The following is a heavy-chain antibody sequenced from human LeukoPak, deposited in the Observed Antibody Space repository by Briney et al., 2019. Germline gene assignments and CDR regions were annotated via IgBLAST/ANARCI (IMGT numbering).Heavy chain of an antibody. CDR3: ARRIVGGHLGDY. CDR1: GYTFSNYG. CDR2: ISAKNGNI. J-gene: IGHJ4*02. V-gene: IGHV1-18*01. Sequence: ASVKVYCKASGYTFSNYGMSWVRQAPGQGLEWMGWISAKNGNIDYAQKLQGRVTMTVDTSTSTAYMELRSLRSDDTAVYYCARRIVGGHLGDYWGQGSVVTVSS. D-gene: IGHD1-26*01.